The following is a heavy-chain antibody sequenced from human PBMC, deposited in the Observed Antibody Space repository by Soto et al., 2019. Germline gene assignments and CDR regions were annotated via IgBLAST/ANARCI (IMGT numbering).Heavy chain of an antibody. CDR1: VFTFSSFG. CDR3: AKDLYGSETYTYYCGMDV. Sequence: WWSLRLSCSASVFTFSSFGMHWVRQAPGKWLEWVAVISYDGSNRFYADSVKGRFTISRDNSKNTLYLQMNSLRPEDTAVYYCAKDLYGSETYTYYCGMDVWGQGTTVTVSS. V-gene: IGHV3-30*18. CDR2: ISYDGSNR. D-gene: IGHD3-10*01. J-gene: IGHJ6*02.